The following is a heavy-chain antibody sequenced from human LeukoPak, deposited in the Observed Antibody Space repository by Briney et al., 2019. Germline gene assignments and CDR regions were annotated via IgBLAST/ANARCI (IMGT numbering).Heavy chain of an antibody. Sequence: GRSLRLSCAASGFTFSSYGMHWVRQAPGKGLEWVAVISYDGSNKYYADSVKGRFTISRDNSKNTLYLQMNSQRVEDTAVYYCAKDRKHCYYGMDVWGQGTTVTVSS. CDR3: AKDRKHCYYGMDV. CDR1: GFTFSSYG. J-gene: IGHJ6*02. D-gene: IGHD1-14*01. V-gene: IGHV3-30*18. CDR2: ISYDGSNK.